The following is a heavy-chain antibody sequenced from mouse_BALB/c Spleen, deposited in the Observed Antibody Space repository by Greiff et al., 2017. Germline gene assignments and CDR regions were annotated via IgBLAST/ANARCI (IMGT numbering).Heavy chain of an antibody. CDR2: INSNGGST. V-gene: IGHV5-6-3*01. CDR1: GFTFSSYG. CDR3: ARVDYGPSYFDY. D-gene: IGHD1-2*01. J-gene: IGHJ2*01. Sequence: DVKLVESGGGLVQPGGSLKLSCAASGFTFSSYGMSWVRQTPDKRLELVATINSNGGSTYYPDSVKGRFTISRDNAKNTLYLQMSSLKSEDTAMYYCARVDYGPSYFDYWGQGTTLTVSS.